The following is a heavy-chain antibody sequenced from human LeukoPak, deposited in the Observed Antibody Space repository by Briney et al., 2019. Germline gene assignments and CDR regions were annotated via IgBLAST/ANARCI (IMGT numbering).Heavy chain of an antibody. J-gene: IGHJ5*02. CDR2: ISDSGGHT. Sequence: PGGSLRLSCAASGFTFNNYAMSWVRQAPGKGLEWVSAISDSGGHTSYADSVQGRFTISRDNSNNTLFLQMNSLRAGDTAVYYCAKDWLLAAQNDHWGQGTLVTVSS. CDR1: GFTFNNYA. CDR3: AKDWLLAAQNDH. V-gene: IGHV3-23*01. D-gene: IGHD6-13*01.